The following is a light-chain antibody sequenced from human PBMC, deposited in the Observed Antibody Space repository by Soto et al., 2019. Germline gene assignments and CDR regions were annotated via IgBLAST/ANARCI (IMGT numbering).Light chain of an antibody. J-gene: IGKJ1*01. CDR2: GAS. Sequence: EIVLTQSPGTLSLSPGERVTLSCRASQSVPANYLAWYQQKPGQAPMLLIYGASNRATGIPDRFSGSGSGTDFTLTVSRLEPEDFAVYYCLQYGTPWWTFGQGAKVEIK. CDR3: LQYGTPWWT. CDR1: QSVPANY. V-gene: IGKV3-20*01.